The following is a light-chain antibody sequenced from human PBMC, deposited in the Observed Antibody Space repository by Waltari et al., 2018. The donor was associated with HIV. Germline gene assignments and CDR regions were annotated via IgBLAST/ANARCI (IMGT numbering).Light chain of an antibody. CDR2: EVS. V-gene: IGLV2-14*01. J-gene: IGLJ3*02. Sequence: QSALTQPASVSGSPGQSTTISCTGTSSDVGRYDYVSWYQQHPGKAPKFMIYEVSTRPSGVSNRFSGSKSGNTASLTISGLQAEDEAEYYCSSYTSISTLVFGGGTKLTVL. CDR3: SSYTSISTLV. CDR1: SSDVGRYDY.